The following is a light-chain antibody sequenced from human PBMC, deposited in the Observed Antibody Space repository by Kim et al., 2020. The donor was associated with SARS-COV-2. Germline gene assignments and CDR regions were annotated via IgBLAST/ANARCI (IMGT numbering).Light chain of an antibody. J-gene: IGLJ1*01. Sequence: GQSSTISCTGASSDVGSHNYVSWYQQHPGKAPKLMIYNVSNRPSGISNRFSGSKSGNTASLTMSGLQAEDEADYYCSSYTSNNTLVFGTGTKVTVL. CDR1: SSDVGSHNY. CDR3: SSYTSNNTLV. CDR2: NVS. V-gene: IGLV2-14*03.